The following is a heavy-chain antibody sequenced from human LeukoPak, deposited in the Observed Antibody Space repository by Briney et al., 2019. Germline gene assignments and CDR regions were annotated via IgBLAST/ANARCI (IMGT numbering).Heavy chain of an antibody. V-gene: IGHV4-31*03. Sequence: LRLSCTVSGGSISSGGYYWSWIRPHPGKGLEWIVYIYYSGSTYYNPSLKSRVTISVDTSKNQFSLKLSSVTAADTAVYYCARDYPYYDILTENYHYYGMDVWGQGTTVTVSS. CDR2: IYYSGST. CDR1: GGSISSGGYY. D-gene: IGHD3-9*01. J-gene: IGHJ6*02. CDR3: ARDYPYYDILTENYHYYGMDV.